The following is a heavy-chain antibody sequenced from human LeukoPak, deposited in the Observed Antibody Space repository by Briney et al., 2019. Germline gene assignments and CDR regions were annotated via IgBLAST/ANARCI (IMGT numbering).Heavy chain of an antibody. D-gene: IGHD6-19*01. Sequence: GESLKISCQGSGYSFTNYWLAWVRQMPGKGLEWMGIIYPGDSDTRYSPSFQGQVTISADKSITTAYLQWSSLKASDTAMYYCARLPYSSGWPTFDYWGQGIPVTVSS. CDR2: IYPGDSDT. V-gene: IGHV5-51*01. CDR1: GYSFTNYW. J-gene: IGHJ4*02. CDR3: ARLPYSSGWPTFDY.